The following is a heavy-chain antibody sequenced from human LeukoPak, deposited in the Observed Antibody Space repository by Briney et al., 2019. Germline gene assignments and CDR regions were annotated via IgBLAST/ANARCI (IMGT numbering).Heavy chain of an antibody. CDR2: ISNSGGST. J-gene: IGHJ4*02. D-gene: IGHD6-19*01. Sequence: QPGGSLRLSCAASGFTFSSYAMSWVRQAPGKGLEWVSAISNSGGSTFYADSVRGRFTISRDNSKNTLHLQMNSLRAEDTGVYNCAKEKTGWSGVIDSWGQGTLVIVSS. CDR1: GFTFSSYA. CDR3: AKEKTGWSGVIDS. V-gene: IGHV3-23*01.